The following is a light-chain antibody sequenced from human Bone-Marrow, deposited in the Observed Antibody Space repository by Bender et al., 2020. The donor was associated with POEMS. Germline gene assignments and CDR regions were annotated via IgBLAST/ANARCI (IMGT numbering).Light chain of an antibody. CDR1: SSNVGNNY. V-gene: IGLV1-47*01. CDR3: ATWDDTLSGLV. CDR2: KTF. Sequence: QSVVSQPPSVSATPGQRVTISCSGSSSNVGNNYVCWYQQLPGTAPKLLIYKTFQRPSGVPERFSASKSGTSASLASDGLRSEDEADYHCATWDDTLSGLVFGGGTKLTVL. J-gene: IGLJ3*02.